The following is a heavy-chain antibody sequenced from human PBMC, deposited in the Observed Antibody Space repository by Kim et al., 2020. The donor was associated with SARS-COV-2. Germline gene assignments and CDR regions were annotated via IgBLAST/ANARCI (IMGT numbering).Heavy chain of an antibody. CDR2: LYSDGTA. CDR1: GVTVSTMF. D-gene: IGHD3-10*01. CDR3: ARYGTGDGGMDV. V-gene: IGHV3-53*01. Sequence: GGSLRLSCAASGVTVSTMFINWVRQAPGKGLEWVSILYSDGTAIYADSVMGRFTVSRDLSKNTLYLQMNSLRGEDTAVYYCARYGTGDGGMDVWGQGTSVTVSS. J-gene: IGHJ6*02.